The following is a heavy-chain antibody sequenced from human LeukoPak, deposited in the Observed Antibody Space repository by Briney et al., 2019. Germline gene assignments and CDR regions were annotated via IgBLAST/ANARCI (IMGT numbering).Heavy chain of an antibody. V-gene: IGHV3-30*02. J-gene: IGHJ4*02. Sequence: GGSLRLSCAASGFTFSSYGMHWVRQAPGKGLEWVAFIRYDGSNKYYADSVKGRFTISRDNSKNTLYLQMNSLRAEDTAVYYCAAPPGSSWLLDYWGQGTLVTVSS. CDR2: IRYDGSNK. CDR3: AAPPGSSWLLDY. CDR1: GFTFSSYG. D-gene: IGHD6-13*01.